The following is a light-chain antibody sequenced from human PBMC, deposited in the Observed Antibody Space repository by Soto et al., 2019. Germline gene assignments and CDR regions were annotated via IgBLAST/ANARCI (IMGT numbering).Light chain of an antibody. J-gene: IGLJ3*02. V-gene: IGLV2-8*01. Sequence: QSALTQPPSASGSPGQSVTISCTGTSSDVGGYNYVSWYQQHPGKAPKLMIYEVSKRPSGVPDRFSGSKSGNTASLTVSGLQPEDEADYYCSSYAASNTLGVFGGGTKLTVL. CDR3: SSYAASNTLGV. CDR1: SSDVGGYNY. CDR2: EVS.